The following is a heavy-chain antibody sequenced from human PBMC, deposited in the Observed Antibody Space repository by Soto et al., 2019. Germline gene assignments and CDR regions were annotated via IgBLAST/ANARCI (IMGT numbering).Heavy chain of an antibody. CDR2: IYYKGTT. V-gene: IGHV4-59*08. Sequence: SETLSLTCSVSGGSLKNYYWSWIRQPPGRGLEWVGYIYYKGTTTYNPSLKSRVAISLDTSKNQFSLQLTSVTAADTAIYYCARLGDCYQSHGTWGLGTPVTVSS. CDR1: GGSLKNYY. CDR3: ARLGDCYQSHGT. J-gene: IGHJ5*02. D-gene: IGHD2-21*01.